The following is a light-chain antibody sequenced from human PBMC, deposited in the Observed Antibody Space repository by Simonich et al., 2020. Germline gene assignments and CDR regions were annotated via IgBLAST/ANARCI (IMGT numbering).Light chain of an antibody. CDR1: QGISSA. CDR2: DAS. V-gene: IGKV1-13*02. J-gene: IGKJ1*01. Sequence: AIQLPQSPSSLSASVVDRVTITFRASQGISSALAWYQQKPGKAPKLLIYDASSLESGVPSRFSGRGSGTDFTLTISSLQPEDFATYYCQQFNSYPRTFGQGTKVEIK. CDR3: QQFNSYPRT.